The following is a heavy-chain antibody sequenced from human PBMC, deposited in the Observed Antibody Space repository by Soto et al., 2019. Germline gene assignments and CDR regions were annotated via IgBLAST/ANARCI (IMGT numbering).Heavy chain of an antibody. CDR2: IYYSGST. V-gene: IGHV4-39*01. CDR1: GGSISSSSYY. CDR3: TGLAPSGNYFAY. J-gene: IGHJ4*02. Sequence: PSETLSLTCTVSGGSISSSSYYWGWIRQPPGKGLEWIGSIYYSGSTYYNPSLKSRVTISVDTSKNQFSLKLSSVTAADTAVYYCTGLAPSGNYFAYWGKGTLVPVSS.